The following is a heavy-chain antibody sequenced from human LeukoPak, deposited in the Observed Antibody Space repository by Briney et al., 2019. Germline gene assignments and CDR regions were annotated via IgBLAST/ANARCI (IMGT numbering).Heavy chain of an antibody. CDR1: GGTFSSYA. CDR3: AREESYATGLLN. Sequence: ASVKVSCKASGGTFSSYAISWVRQAPGRGLEWMGRIIPIFGTANYAQKFQGRVTITTDESTSTAYMELSSLRSEDTAVYYCAREESYATGLLNWGQGTLVTVSS. CDR2: IIPIFGTA. V-gene: IGHV1-69*05. J-gene: IGHJ4*02. D-gene: IGHD1-26*01.